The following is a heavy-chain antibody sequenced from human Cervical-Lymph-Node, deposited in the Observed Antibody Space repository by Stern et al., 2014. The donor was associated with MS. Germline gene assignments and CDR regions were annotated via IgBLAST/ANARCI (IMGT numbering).Heavy chain of an antibody. Sequence: VQLEESGGGVVQPGGSLTLSCAASGFSLSNHNMHWVRQAPGKGLEWVTIISFDGSEKSYADSVMGRFTVSRDNSENTLFLHMNSLRAEDTAVYYCAKDDRWSFDYWGQGTLVAVSS. CDR3: AKDDRWSFDY. CDR1: GFSLSNHN. CDR2: ISFDGSEK. J-gene: IGHJ4*02. D-gene: IGHD2-15*01. V-gene: IGHV3-30*18.